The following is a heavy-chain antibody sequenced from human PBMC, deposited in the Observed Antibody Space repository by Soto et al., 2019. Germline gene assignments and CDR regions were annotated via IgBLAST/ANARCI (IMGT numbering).Heavy chain of an antibody. Sequence: QVQLVQSGAEVKKPGSSVKVSCKASGGTFSSYAISWVRQAPGQGLEWMGGIIPIFGTANYAQKFQGRVTITADESTSTDYMEQSRLRSEDTALYYCARGNTKDFVVVPAPHYYYYGMDVWGQGTTVTVSS. CDR1: GGTFSSYA. CDR2: IIPIFGTA. CDR3: ARGNTKDFVVVPAPHYYYYGMDV. D-gene: IGHD2-2*01. J-gene: IGHJ6*02. V-gene: IGHV1-69*01.